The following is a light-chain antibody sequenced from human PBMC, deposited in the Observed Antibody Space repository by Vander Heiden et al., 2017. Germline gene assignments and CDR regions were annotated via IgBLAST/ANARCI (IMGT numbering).Light chain of an antibody. J-gene: IGLJ1*01. Sequence: QSALTQPASVSGSPGQSIPIPCTGTSSDVGGYDYVSWYQQHPGKAPILMVYEVSSRPSGVSHLFSGSKSGNTASLTTSGRQDEDEADYYCSSYTSSSTLVFGTGTKVTVL. V-gene: IGLV2-14*01. CDR3: SSYTSSSTLV. CDR1: SSDVGGYDY. CDR2: EVS.